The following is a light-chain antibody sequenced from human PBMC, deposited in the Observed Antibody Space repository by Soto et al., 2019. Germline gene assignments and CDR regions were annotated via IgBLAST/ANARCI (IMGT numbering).Light chain of an antibody. CDR3: QQYNSYPWT. Sequence: DIQMTQSPSTLSASVGDRVTITCRTSQSISSWLAWYQQKPGKAPKLLIYDASSLESGVPSRFSGSGSGTEFTLTSSSLQPDYFATYYCQQYNSYPWTFGQGTKVEIK. CDR2: DAS. V-gene: IGKV1-5*01. J-gene: IGKJ1*01. CDR1: QSISSW.